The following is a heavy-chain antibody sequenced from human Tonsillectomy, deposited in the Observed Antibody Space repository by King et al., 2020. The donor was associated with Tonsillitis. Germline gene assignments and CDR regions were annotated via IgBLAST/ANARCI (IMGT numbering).Heavy chain of an antibody. CDR3: ARGRSIVGATTEDAFDI. V-gene: IGHV4-34*01. J-gene: IGHJ3*02. Sequence: VQLQQWGAGLLKPSETLSLTCAVYGGSFSGYYWSWIRQPPGKGLEWIGEINHSGSTNYNPSLKSRVTISVDTPKNQFSLKLSSVTAADTAVYYCARGRSIVGATTEDAFDIWGQGTMVTVSS. D-gene: IGHD1-26*01. CDR1: GGSFSGYY. CDR2: INHSGST.